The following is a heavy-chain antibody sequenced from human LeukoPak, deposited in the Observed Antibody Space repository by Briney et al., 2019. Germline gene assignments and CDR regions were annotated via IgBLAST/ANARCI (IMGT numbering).Heavy chain of an antibody. CDR1: GFTFSSYG. CDR3: TGHHQAYSRTY. D-gene: IGHD6-13*01. V-gene: IGHV3-74*01. CDR2: ISTDGSST. J-gene: IGHJ4*02. Sequence: QPGGSLRLSCAASGFTFSSYGMHWVRQAPGKGLVWVSRISTDGSSTTYADSVKGRFTISRDNAKNTLFLQMNSLRAEDTAVYYCTGHHQAYSRTYWGQGTLVTVSS.